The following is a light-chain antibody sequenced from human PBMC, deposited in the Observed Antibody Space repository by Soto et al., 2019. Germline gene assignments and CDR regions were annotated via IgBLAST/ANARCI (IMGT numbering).Light chain of an antibody. J-gene: IGKJ4*01. V-gene: IGKV3-15*01. Sequence: IVLTQSPATLSVSAGERATLSCRASQSVSSNLAWYQHKPGQAPRLLIYDASTRATGIPARFSGSGSGTDFTLTISSLQSEDFALYYCQQYNNWPPRVTFGGGTKVEIK. CDR2: DAS. CDR1: QSVSSN. CDR3: QQYNNWPPRVT.